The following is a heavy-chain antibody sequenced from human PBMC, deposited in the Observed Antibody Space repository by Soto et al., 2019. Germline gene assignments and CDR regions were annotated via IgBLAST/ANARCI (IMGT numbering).Heavy chain of an antibody. D-gene: IGHD3-10*01. V-gene: IGHV3-21*01. CDR1: GFTFSSYS. CDR2: ISSSSSYI. Sequence: EVQLVESGGGLVKPGGSLRLSCAASGFTFSSYSMNWVRQAPGKGLEWVSSISSSSSYIYYADSVKGRFTISRDNAKNSLYLQMNSLRAEDTAVYYCARVVLLWFGEQPYYFDYWGQGTLVTVSS. J-gene: IGHJ4*02. CDR3: ARVVLLWFGEQPYYFDY.